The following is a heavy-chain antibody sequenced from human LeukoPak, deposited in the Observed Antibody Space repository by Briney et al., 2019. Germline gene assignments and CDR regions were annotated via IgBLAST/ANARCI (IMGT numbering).Heavy chain of an antibody. CDR3: AKRSMQQLVDDAFDI. D-gene: IGHD6-13*01. V-gene: IGHV3-7*03. Sequence: GGSLRLSCAASGFPFSTYWMSWVRQVTGRGLEWVANIKQDGSEKYYVDSVKGRFTISRDNAKNSLYLQMNSLRAEDTAVYYCAKRSMQQLVDDAFDIWGQGTMVTVSS. CDR1: GFPFSTYW. J-gene: IGHJ3*02. CDR2: IKQDGSEK.